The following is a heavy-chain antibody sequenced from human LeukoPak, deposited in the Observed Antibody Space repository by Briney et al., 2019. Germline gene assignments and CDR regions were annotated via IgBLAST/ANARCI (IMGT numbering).Heavy chain of an antibody. V-gene: IGHV4-59*01. J-gene: IGHJ6*03. CDR3: AREDIVVVPAAETSTYYYYYMDV. Sequence: PSETLSLTCTVSGGSISSYYWSWIRQPPGKGLEWIGYIYYSGSTNYNPSLKSRVTISVDTSKNRFSLKLSSVTAADTAEYYCAREDIVVVPAAETSTYYYYYMDVWGKGTTVTVSS. D-gene: IGHD2-2*01. CDR1: GGSISSYY. CDR2: IYYSGST.